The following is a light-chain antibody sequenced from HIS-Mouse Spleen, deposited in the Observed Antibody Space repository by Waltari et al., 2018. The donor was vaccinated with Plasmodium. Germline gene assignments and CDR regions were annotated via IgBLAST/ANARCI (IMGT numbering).Light chain of an antibody. V-gene: IGKV1-33*01. J-gene: IGKJ3*01. CDR3: QQYDNLPPLFT. CDR1: QDISNY. CDR2: DAS. Sequence: DIQMTQSPSSLSASVGDRVPITSQASQDISNYLNWYQQKPGKAPKLLIYDASNLETGVPSRFSGSGSGTDFTFTISSLQPEDIATYYCQQYDNLPPLFTFGPGTKVDIK.